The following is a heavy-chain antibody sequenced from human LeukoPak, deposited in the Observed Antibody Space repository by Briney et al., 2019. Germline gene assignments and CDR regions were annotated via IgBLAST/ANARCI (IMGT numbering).Heavy chain of an antibody. CDR1: GGSISSGSYY. CDR3: ARDNGDYPDY. Sequence: SQTLSLTCTVSGGSISSGSYYWSWIRQPAGKGLEWIGRIYTSGSTNYNPSLKRRVTISVDTSKNQFSLKLSSVTAADTAVYYCARDNGDYPDYWGQGTLVTVSS. D-gene: IGHD4-17*01. V-gene: IGHV4-61*02. CDR2: IYTSGST. J-gene: IGHJ4*02.